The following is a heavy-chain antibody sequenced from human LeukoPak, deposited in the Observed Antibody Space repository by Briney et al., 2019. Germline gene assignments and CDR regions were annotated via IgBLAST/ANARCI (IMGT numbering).Heavy chain of an antibody. CDR2: INPNSGGT. V-gene: IGHV1-2*02. D-gene: IGHD2-2*01. CDR3: AREGTIVVVPVATDYYYYGMDV. Sequence: ASVKVSCKASGYTFTGYYMHWVRQAPGQGLEWMGWINPNSGGTNYAQKFQGRVTMTRDTSISTAYMELSRLRSDDTAVYYCAREGTIVVVPVATDYYYYGMDVWGQGTTVTVSS. J-gene: IGHJ6*02. CDR1: GYTFTGYY.